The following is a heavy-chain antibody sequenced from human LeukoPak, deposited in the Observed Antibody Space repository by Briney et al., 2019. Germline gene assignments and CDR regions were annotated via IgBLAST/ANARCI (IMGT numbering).Heavy chain of an antibody. CDR2: FYTSGSA. CDR1: GDSISTFY. J-gene: IGHJ4*02. Sequence: PSETLSLTCTVFGDSISTFYWSSIRQQPAGKGLEWIGRFYTSGSANYNASLQSRVTMSVDTSKNQFFLKLNSVTAADTAVYYCARGYRGLPDFEYWGQGILVTVSS. V-gene: IGHV4-4*07. D-gene: IGHD1-26*01. CDR3: ARGYRGLPDFEY.